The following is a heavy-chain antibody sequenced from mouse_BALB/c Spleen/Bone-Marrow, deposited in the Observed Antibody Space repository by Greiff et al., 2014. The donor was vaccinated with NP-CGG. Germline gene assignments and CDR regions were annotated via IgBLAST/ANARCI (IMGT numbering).Heavy chain of an antibody. CDR2: IWSGGGT. J-gene: IGHJ1*01. CDR1: GFSLTTYG. V-gene: IGHV2-2*02. Sequence: QVQLQQSGPSLVKPSQSLSITCTVSGFSLTTYGLHWVRQSPGKGLEWLGVIWSGGGTDYNAAFISRLIITKDNSKIQVFFKMNSLQTNDTAMYYCARKGYTGYFDVWGAGTTVTVSS. CDR3: ARKGYTGYFDV. D-gene: IGHD2-2*01.